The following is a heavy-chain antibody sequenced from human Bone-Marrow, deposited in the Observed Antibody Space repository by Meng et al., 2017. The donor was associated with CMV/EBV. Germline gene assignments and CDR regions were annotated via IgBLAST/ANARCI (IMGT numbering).Heavy chain of an antibody. J-gene: IGHJ6*02. CDR1: GGSISSYY. V-gene: IGHV4-59*01. D-gene: IGHD2-2*02. CDR2: IYYSGST. CDR3: ARDLWVPAAIPNYYYYYGMDV. Sequence: GSLRLSCTVSGGSISSYYWSWIRQPPGKGLEWIGYIYYSGSTNYNPSLKSRVTISVDTSKNQFSLKLSSVTAADTAVYYCARDLWVPAAIPNYYYYYGMDVWGQGTTVTVSS.